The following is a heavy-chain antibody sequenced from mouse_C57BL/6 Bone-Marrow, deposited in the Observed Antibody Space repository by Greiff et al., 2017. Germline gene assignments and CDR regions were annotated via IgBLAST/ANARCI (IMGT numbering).Heavy chain of an antibody. CDR1: GYTFTNYW. Sequence: QVQLQQSGAELVRPGTSVQMSCKASGYTFTNYWIGWAKQRPGHGLEWIGDIYPGGGYTNYNEKFKGKATLTADKSSSTAYMQFSSLTSEDSAIYYCARSGLRRTEYYFDYWGQGTTLTVSS. CDR3: ARSGLRRTEYYFDY. D-gene: IGHD2-4*01. CDR2: IYPGGGYT. J-gene: IGHJ2*01. V-gene: IGHV1-63*01.